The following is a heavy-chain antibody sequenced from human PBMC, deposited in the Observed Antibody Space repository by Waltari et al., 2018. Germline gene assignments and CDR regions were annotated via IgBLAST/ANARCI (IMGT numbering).Heavy chain of an antibody. V-gene: IGHV4-39*07. Sequence: QLQLQESGPGLVKPSETLSLTCTVSGGSISSSSYYWGWIRQPPGKGLEWIGSIYYSGSTDYNPSLKSRVTISVDTSKNQFSLKLSSVTAADTAVYYCARGAEDYYGSGSYYNLIDYWGQGTLVTVSS. CDR2: IYYSGST. D-gene: IGHD3-10*01. CDR1: GGSISSSSYY. CDR3: ARGAEDYYGSGSYYNLIDY. J-gene: IGHJ4*02.